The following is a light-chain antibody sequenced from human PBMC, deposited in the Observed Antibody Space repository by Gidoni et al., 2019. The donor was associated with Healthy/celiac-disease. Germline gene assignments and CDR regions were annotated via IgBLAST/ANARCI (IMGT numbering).Light chain of an antibody. V-gene: IGKV2-28*01. CDR1: QSLLHSNGYNN. Sequence: DIVMTQSPLSLLVTPGEPASISCRSSQSLLHSNGYNNLDWYLQKPGHSPQLLIYLGSNRASGVPDRFSGRGSGTDFTLKISRVEAEDVGVYYCMQALQTPWTFXQXTKVEIK. J-gene: IGKJ1*01. CDR2: LGS. CDR3: MQALQTPWT.